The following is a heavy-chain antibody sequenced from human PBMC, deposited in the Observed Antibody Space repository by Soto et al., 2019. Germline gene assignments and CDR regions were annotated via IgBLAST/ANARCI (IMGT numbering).Heavy chain of an antibody. Sequence: LSLTCTVSGGSISGYYWSWIRQPAGKGLEWIGRIYTSGSTNYNPSLKSRVTLSVDTSKNQSSLKLTSVTAADTAVYYCARAGGYEVQGNNWFDPWGQGTLVTISS. D-gene: IGHD5-12*01. CDR1: GGSISGYY. CDR3: ARAGGYEVQGNNWFDP. J-gene: IGHJ5*02. CDR2: IYTSGST. V-gene: IGHV4-4*07.